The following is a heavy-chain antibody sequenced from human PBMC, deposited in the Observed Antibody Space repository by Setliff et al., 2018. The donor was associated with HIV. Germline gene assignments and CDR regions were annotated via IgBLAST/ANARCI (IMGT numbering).Heavy chain of an antibody. Sequence: PGGSLRLSCAASGFIFGDYWMNWLRQAPGKGLEWVAVISYDGNNKNYADSVKGRFTISRDNSKNMPYLQMNSLRAEDTAVYYCARAGPLMITFGGPPDYWGQGTLVTVSS. D-gene: IGHD3-16*01. V-gene: IGHV3-30*03. CDR1: GFIFGDYW. CDR3: ARAGPLMITFGGPPDY. J-gene: IGHJ4*02. CDR2: ISYDGNNK.